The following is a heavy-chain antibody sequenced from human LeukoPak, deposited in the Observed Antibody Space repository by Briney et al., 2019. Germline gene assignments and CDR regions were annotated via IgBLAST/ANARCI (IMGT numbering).Heavy chain of an antibody. CDR2: INHSGST. CDR3: ARGPDYYDSSGYYRFPWPDY. CDR1: GGSFSGYY. Sequence: SETLSLTCAVYGGSFSGYYWSWIRQPPGKGLEWIGEINHSGSTNYNPSLKSRVTISVDTSKNQFSLKLSSVTAADTAVYYCARGPDYYDSSGYYRFPWPDYWGQGTLVTVSS. V-gene: IGHV4-34*01. D-gene: IGHD3-22*01. J-gene: IGHJ4*02.